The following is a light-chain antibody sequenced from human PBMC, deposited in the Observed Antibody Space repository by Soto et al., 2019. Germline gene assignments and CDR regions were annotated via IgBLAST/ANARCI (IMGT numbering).Light chain of an antibody. CDR1: QSLRSS. CDR3: QQYNNWPQT. V-gene: IGKV3-15*01. Sequence: ETMMTQSPDTLSVSLGERATLSCRASQSLRSSLAWYQQKPGQAPRLLIYDASTRATGIPARFSCSGSGTDFTLTISGLQSEDFAVYYCQQYNNWPQTFGQGTKVEIK. J-gene: IGKJ1*01. CDR2: DAS.